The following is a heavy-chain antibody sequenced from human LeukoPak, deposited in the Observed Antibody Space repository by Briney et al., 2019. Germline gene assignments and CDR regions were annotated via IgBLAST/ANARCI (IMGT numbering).Heavy chain of an antibody. Sequence: SETLSLTCTVSGGSISSYYWSWIRQPPGKGLEWIGYIYYSGSTNYNPSLKSRVTISVDTSKNQFSLKLSSVTAADTAVYYCARRWSYGLDYWGQGTLVTVSS. D-gene: IGHD1-26*01. J-gene: IGHJ4*02. CDR2: IYYSGST. CDR1: GGSISSYY. V-gene: IGHV4-59*08. CDR3: ARRWSYGLDY.